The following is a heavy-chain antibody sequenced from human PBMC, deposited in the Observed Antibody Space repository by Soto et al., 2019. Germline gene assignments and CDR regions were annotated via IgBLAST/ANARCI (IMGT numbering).Heavy chain of an antibody. CDR3: ASSYGDYFYYYYMDV. V-gene: IGHV4-34*01. CDR2: INHSGST. Sequence: SETLSLTCAVYGGSFSGYYWSWIRQPPGKGLEWIGEINHSGSTNYNPSLKSRVTISVDTSKNQFSLKLSSVTAADTAVYYCASSYGDYFYYYYMDVWGKGTTVTVSS. D-gene: IGHD4-17*01. J-gene: IGHJ6*03. CDR1: GGSFSGYY.